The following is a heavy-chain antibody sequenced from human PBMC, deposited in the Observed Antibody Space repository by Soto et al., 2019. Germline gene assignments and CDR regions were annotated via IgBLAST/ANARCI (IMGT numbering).Heavy chain of an antibody. V-gene: IGHV1-8*01. Sequence: ASVKSCKASGYTFTSYDINWVRQATGQGREWMGWMNPNSGTTGYAQSFQGRVTFTRDTSTSTVYMELSGLRSDDTAVYYCSRVDPGETSPFDHWGQGTLVTVSS. J-gene: IGHJ4*02. CDR3: SRVDPGETSPFDH. CDR2: MNPNSGTT. D-gene: IGHD3-10*01. CDR1: GYTFTSYD.